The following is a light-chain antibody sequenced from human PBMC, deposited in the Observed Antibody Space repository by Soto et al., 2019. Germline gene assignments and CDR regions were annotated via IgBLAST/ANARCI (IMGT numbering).Light chain of an antibody. CDR3: QQYFKT. V-gene: IGKV3-20*01. CDR2: GAS. CDR1: QSVSSSY. J-gene: IGKJ1*01. Sequence: EIVLTQSPGTLSLSPGERATLSCRASQSVSSSYLAWYQQKPGQAPRPLIYGASSRATGIPDRFSGSGSGTDFTLTISRLEPEDFAVYYCQQYFKTFGQGTKVDIK.